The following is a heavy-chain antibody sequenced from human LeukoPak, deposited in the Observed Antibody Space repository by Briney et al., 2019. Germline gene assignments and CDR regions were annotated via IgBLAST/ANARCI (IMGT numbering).Heavy chain of an antibody. CDR2: LYHSGST. CDR3: ARGSGHTGYVDWFDP. V-gene: IGHV4-30-2*01. CDR1: GGSISSGGYS. D-gene: IGHD5-12*01. J-gene: IGHJ5*02. Sequence: SETLSLTCAVSGGSISSGGYSWGWIRQPPGKGLEWIGYLYHSGSTYYNPSLTSRVTISTDRSKSQFSLKLSSATAADTAVYYCARGSGHTGYVDWFDPWGQGTLVTVSS.